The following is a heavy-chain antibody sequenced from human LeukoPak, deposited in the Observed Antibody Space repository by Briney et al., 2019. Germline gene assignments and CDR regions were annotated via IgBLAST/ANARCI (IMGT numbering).Heavy chain of an antibody. CDR1: GGSFSGYY. J-gene: IGHJ4*02. V-gene: IGHV4-34*01. Sequence: SETLFLTCAVYGGSFSGYYWSWIRQPPGKGLEWIGEINHSGSTNYNPSLKSRVTISVDTSKNQFSLKLSSVTAADTAVYYCVRHDGRGGATMGALDSWGQGSLVTVSS. CDR2: INHSGST. D-gene: IGHD5-12*01. CDR3: VRHDGRGGATMGALDS.